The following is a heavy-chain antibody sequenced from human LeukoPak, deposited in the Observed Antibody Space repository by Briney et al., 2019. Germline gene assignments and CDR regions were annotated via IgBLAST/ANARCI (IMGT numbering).Heavy chain of an antibody. D-gene: IGHD5-18*01. CDR2: ISSSSSYI. J-gene: IGHJ4*02. CDR1: GFTFSSYS. CDR3: ARPKDTAMVGGDY. V-gene: IGHV3-21*01. Sequence: PGGSLRLSCAASGFTFSSYSMNWVRQAPGKGLDWVSSISSSSSYIYYADSVKGRFTISRDNAKNSLYLQMNSLRAEDTAVYYCARPKDTAMVGGDYWGQGTLVTVSS.